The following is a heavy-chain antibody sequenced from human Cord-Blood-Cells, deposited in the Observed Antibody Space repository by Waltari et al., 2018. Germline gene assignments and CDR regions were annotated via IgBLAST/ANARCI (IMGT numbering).Heavy chain of an antibody. Sequence: QVQLQQWGAGLLKPLETLSLTCAVYGGSFSGYYWSWIRQPPGKGLEWIGEINHSGSTNYNPSLKSRVTISVDTSKNQFSLKLSSVTAADTAVYYCARGPLPLWFMHNWFDPWGQGTLVTVSS. V-gene: IGHV4-34*01. D-gene: IGHD3-10*01. CDR1: GGSFSGYY. CDR3: ARGPLPLWFMHNWFDP. CDR2: INHSGST. J-gene: IGHJ5*02.